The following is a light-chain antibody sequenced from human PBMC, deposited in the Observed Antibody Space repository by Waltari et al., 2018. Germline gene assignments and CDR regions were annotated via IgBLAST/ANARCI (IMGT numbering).Light chain of an antibody. Sequence: DIQMTQSPSSVSASVGYRVTITCRSSQGINNWLLWHQHKPGNAPQLLTYGASSLKSGVPSRFSGSGSETEFTLTISSLQPEDFATYYCQQADTLPLTFGGGTKVEIK. CDR3: QQADTLPLT. CDR2: GAS. J-gene: IGKJ4*01. V-gene: IGKV1-12*01. CDR1: QGINNW.